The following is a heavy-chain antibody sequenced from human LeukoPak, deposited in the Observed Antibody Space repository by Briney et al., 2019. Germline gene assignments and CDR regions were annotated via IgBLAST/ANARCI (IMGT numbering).Heavy chain of an antibody. D-gene: IGHD1-26*01. CDR3: AKDRGGSGSYGDY. J-gene: IGHJ4*02. CDR2: ISGSGSGT. V-gene: IGHV3-23*01. CDR1: GFTFNSYD. Sequence: GGSLRLSCAASGFTFNSYDMSWVRQAPGKALEWVSAISGSGSGTYYADSVKGRFTISRDNSKNTLYLQMNSLRAEDTAVYYCAKDRGGSGSYGDYWGQGTLVTVSS.